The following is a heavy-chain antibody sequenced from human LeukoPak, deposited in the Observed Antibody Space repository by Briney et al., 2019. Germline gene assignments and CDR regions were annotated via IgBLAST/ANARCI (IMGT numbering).Heavy chain of an antibody. Sequence: SETLSLTCSVSGGSISSSSYYWGWIRQPPGKGLEWIGSIYYSGSAYYNPSLKSRVTVSVDTSKNQFSLKLTSVTAADTAVYYCARRDCSSTTCYAGSYYFDYWGQGTLATVSS. V-gene: IGHV4-39*01. J-gene: IGHJ4*02. D-gene: IGHD2-2*01. CDR2: IYYSGSA. CDR3: ARRDCSSTTCYAGSYYFDY. CDR1: GGSISSSSYY.